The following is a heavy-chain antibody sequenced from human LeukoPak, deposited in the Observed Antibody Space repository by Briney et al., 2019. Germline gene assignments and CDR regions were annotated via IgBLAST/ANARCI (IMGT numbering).Heavy chain of an antibody. CDR1: GFTFSSYW. V-gene: IGHV3-7*03. Sequence: SGGSLRLSCAASGFTFSSYWMSWVRQAPGKGLEWVANIKQDGSEKYYVDSVKGRFTISRDNAKNSLYLQMNSLRAEDTAVYYCAREAGYYYDSSGYSFDYWGQGTLVTVSS. D-gene: IGHD3-22*01. CDR2: IKQDGSEK. CDR3: AREAGYYYDSSGYSFDY. J-gene: IGHJ4*02.